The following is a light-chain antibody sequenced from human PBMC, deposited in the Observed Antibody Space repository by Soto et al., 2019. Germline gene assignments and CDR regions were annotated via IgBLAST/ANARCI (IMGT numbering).Light chain of an antibody. J-gene: IGLJ1*01. CDR3: SSYTGGNPSYV. CDR1: SSDVGGYDY. Sequence: QSVLTQTPSASGSPGQSVTITCTGTSSDVGGYDYVSWYQQHPGKAPKLMIYEVTIRPSGVSDRFSGSKSGNTASLTVSGLQAEDEADYYCSSYTGGNPSYVSGIGTKVIAL. V-gene: IGLV2-8*01. CDR2: EVT.